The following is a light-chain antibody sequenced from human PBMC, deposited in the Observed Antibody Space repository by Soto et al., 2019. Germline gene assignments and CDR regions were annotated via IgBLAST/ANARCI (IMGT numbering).Light chain of an antibody. V-gene: IGKV4-1*01. CDR2: WAS. J-gene: IGKJ5*01. Sequence: DIVMTQSPDSLAVSLGERATFNCKSSQSVLYSSNNKNCLAWYQQKPGQPPKLLIYWASTRESGVPDRFSGSGSGADFTLTISSLQAEDVAVYYCQQYYTTPPTFGQGTRLEIK. CDR1: QSVLYSSNNKNC. CDR3: QQYYTTPPT.